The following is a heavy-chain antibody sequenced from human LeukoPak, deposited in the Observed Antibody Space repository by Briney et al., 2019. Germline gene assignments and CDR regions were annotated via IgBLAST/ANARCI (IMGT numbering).Heavy chain of an antibody. J-gene: IGHJ3*02. CDR2: ISWNSGSI. D-gene: IGHD6-13*01. Sequence: PGRSLRLSCAASGFTFDAYAMHWVRQAPGKGLEWVSGISWNSGSIGYADSVKGRFTISRDNAKNSLYLQMNSLRAEDTAVYYCARERGVGIAAAGTDAFDIWGQGTMVTVSS. CDR3: ARERGVGIAAAGTDAFDI. V-gene: IGHV3-9*01. CDR1: GFTFDAYA.